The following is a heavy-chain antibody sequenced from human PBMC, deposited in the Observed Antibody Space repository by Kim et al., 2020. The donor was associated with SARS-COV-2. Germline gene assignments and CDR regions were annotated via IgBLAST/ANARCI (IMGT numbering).Heavy chain of an antibody. V-gene: IGHV1-69*13. CDR3: ASTYLGVLTPRRVVNGMDV. CDR1: GGTFSSYA. D-gene: IGHD3-9*01. CDR2: IIPIFGTA. Sequence: SVKVSCKASGGTFSSYAISWVRQAPGQGLEWMGGIIPIFGTANYAQKFQGRVTITADESTSTAYMELSSLRSEDTAVYYCASTYLGVLTPRRVVNGMDVWGQGTTVTVSS. J-gene: IGHJ6*02.